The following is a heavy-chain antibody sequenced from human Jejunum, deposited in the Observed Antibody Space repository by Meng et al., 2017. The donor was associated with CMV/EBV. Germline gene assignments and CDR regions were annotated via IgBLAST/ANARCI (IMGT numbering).Heavy chain of an antibody. D-gene: IGHD3-3*01. CDR3: ARRFFAFNI. Sequence: CTVYGGSVSIGSYYWSWIRQPPGKGLEWIGYIYYTGSTDYNPSLKSRVTISRDTSKNQFSLKLSSVTAADTAVYYCARRFFAFNIWGQGTMVTVSS. J-gene: IGHJ3*02. CDR2: IYYTGST. V-gene: IGHV4-61*01. CDR1: GGSVSIGSYY.